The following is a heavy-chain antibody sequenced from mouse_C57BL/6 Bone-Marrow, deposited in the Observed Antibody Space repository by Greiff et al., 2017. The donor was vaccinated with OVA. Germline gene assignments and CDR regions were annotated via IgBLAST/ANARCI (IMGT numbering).Heavy chain of an antibody. CDR2: IWSGGST. D-gene: IGHD2-4*01. J-gene: IGHJ2*01. CDR3: ARDYGGFDY. CDR1: GFSLTSYG. V-gene: IGHV2-2*01. Sequence: QVQLQQSGPGLVQPSQSLSITCTVSGFSLTSYGVHWVRQSPGKGLEWRGVIWSGGSTDYNAAFISRLSISKDNSKSQVFFKMNSLKADDTAIYYCARDYGGFDYWGQGTTLTVSS.